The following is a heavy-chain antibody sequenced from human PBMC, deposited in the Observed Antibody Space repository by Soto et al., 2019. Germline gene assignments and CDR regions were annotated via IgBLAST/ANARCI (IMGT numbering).Heavy chain of an antibody. V-gene: IGHV4-34*01. J-gene: IGHJ4*02. Sequence: SETLSLTCVVSGGSLSDYFWSWIRQPPGMALEWIGEVNHLGSINYNPSLKSRVTMSVDTSKNQFSLTLNSVTAADTATYYCARDWSHCCGRYFLAYWGQGTLVTVSS. CDR1: GGSLSDYF. CDR3: ARDWSHCCGRYFLAY. CDR2: VNHLGSI. D-gene: IGHD1-26*01.